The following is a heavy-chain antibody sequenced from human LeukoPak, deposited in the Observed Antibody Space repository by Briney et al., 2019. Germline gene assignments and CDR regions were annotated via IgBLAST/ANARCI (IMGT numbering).Heavy chain of an antibody. CDR2: MNPNSGNT. V-gene: IGHV1-8*01. Sequence: ASVKVSCKASGYTFTSYDINWVRQATGQGLEWMGWMNPNSGNTGYAQKFQGRVTMTRNTSISTAYMELSSLRSEDTAVYYCARGLRYFDWLLLGNWFDPWGQGTLVTVSS. CDR1: GYTFTSYD. CDR3: ARGLRYFDWLLLGNWFDP. J-gene: IGHJ5*02. D-gene: IGHD3-9*01.